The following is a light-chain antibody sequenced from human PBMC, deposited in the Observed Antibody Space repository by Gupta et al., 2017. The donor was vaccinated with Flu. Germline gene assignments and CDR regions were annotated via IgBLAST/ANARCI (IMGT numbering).Light chain of an antibody. Sequence: GRMLIRSCSGSSSNIGSHTVTWYQQLPGTAPKLLIYTNNLRPSGVPDRFSGSKSGASASLALSGLQSEDEADYYCAAWDGSLNGFWVFGVG. CDR3: AAWDGSLNGFWV. CDR2: TNN. V-gene: IGLV1-44*01. J-gene: IGLJ3*02. CDR1: SSNIGSHT.